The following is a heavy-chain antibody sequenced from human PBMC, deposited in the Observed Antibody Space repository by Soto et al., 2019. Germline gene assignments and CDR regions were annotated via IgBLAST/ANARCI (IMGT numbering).Heavy chain of an antibody. CDR2: ISSSSSYI. V-gene: IGHV3-21*01. Sequence: GGSLRLSCAASGFTFSSYSMNWVRQAPGKGLEWVSSISSSSSYIYYADSVKGRFTISRDNAKNSLYLQMNSLRAEDTAVYYCARVALMVYDSDYYYYMDVWGKGTTVTVSS. D-gene: IGHD2-8*01. CDR3: ARVALMVYDSDYYYYMDV. CDR1: GFTFSSYS. J-gene: IGHJ6*03.